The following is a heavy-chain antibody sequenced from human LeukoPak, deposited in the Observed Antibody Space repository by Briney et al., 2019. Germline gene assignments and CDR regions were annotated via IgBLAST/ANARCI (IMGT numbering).Heavy chain of an antibody. D-gene: IGHD4-23*01. CDR2: IYHSGST. V-gene: IGHV4-30-2*01. CDR1: GGSITNDNYY. Sequence: PSETLSLTCTVSGGSITNDNYYWAWIRQPPGKGLEWIGYIYHSGSTYYNPSLKSRVTISVDRSKNQFSLKLSSVTAADTAVYYCARGPQMGYGGNADYFDYWGQGTLVTVSS. CDR3: ARGPQMGYGGNADYFDY. J-gene: IGHJ4*02.